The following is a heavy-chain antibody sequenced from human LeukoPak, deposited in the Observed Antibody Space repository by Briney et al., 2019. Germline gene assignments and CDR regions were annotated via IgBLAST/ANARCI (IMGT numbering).Heavy chain of an antibody. D-gene: IGHD4-17*01. CDR1: GFTFSSYS. V-gene: IGHV3-21*01. CDR3: ARVNGDFGCLDY. CDR2: ISSSSSYI. Sequence: GSLRLSCAASGFTFSSYSMNWVRQAPGKGLEWVSSISSSSSYIYYADSVKGRFTISRDNAKNSLYLQMNSLRAEDTAVYYCARVNGDFGCLDYWGQGTLVTVSS. J-gene: IGHJ4*02.